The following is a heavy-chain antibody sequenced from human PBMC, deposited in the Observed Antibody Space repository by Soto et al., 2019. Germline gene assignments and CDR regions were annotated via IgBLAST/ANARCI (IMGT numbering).Heavy chain of an antibody. J-gene: IGHJ4*02. CDR2: ISAYNGNT. D-gene: IGHD3-22*01. CDR3: ARFMTYYYDSSGYYASD. CDR1: GYTFTSYG. Sequence: QVQLVQSGAEVKKPGASVKVSCKASGYTFTSYGISWVRQAPGQGLEWMGWISAYNGNTNYAQKLQGRVTMTTDTSTRTAYMELGSLRSDDTAVYYCARFMTYYYDSSGYYASDWGQGTLVTVSS. V-gene: IGHV1-18*01.